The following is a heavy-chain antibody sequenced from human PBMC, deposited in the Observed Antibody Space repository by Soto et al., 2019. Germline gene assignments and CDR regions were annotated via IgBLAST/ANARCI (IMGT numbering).Heavy chain of an antibody. CDR2: IYYSGST. CDR3: ARLVGSYSSSWYYYYYYMDV. V-gene: IGHV4-39*01. J-gene: IGHJ6*03. D-gene: IGHD6-13*01. Sequence: SETLSLTCTVSGGSISSSSYYWGWIRQPPGKGLEWIGSIYYSGSTYYNPSLKSRVTISVDTSKNQFSLKLSSVTAADTAVYYCARLVGSYSSSWYYYYYYMDVWGKGTTVTVSS. CDR1: GGSISSSSYY.